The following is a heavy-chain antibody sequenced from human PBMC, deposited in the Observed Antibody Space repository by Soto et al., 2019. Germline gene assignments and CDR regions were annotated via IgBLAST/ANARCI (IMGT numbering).Heavy chain of an antibody. D-gene: IGHD3-10*01. J-gene: IGHJ4*02. Sequence: SETLSLTCTVSGGSINSSSFYWDWIRQPPGKGLEWIGSIYYSGSTYYNPSLKSRVTISIDTSKNQFSLKLSSVTAADTAVYYCARTFWFGIPYFDYWGQGTLVTVSS. V-gene: IGHV4-39*01. CDR1: GGSINSSSFY. CDR2: IYYSGST. CDR3: ARTFWFGIPYFDY.